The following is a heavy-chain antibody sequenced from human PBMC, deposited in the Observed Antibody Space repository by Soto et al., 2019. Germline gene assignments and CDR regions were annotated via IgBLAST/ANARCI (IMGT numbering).Heavy chain of an antibody. J-gene: IGHJ4*02. V-gene: IGHV3-48*02. Sequence: GGSLRLSYAASGFIFSSYAMTWVRQAPGKGLEWVSYISSSSSTIYYADSVKGRFTISKDNAKNSLYLQMNSLRDEDTAVYYCATGELWFGELLYFDYWGQGTLVTVSS. CDR2: ISSSSSTI. D-gene: IGHD3-10*01. CDR1: GFIFSSYA. CDR3: ATGELWFGELLYFDY.